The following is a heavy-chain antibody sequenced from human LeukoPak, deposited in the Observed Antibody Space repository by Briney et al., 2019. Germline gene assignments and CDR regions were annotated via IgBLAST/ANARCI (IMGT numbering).Heavy chain of an antibody. CDR1: GYTFTSYY. V-gene: IGHV1-46*01. D-gene: IGHD6-6*01. Sequence: ASVKVSCKASGYTFTSYYMHWVRQAPGQGLEWMGIINPSGGSTSYAQKFQGRVTMTRDMSTSTVYMELSSLRSEDTAVYYCAWSIAGYYYYMDVWGKGTTVTVSS. CDR2: INPSGGST. CDR3: AWSIAGYYYYMDV. J-gene: IGHJ6*03.